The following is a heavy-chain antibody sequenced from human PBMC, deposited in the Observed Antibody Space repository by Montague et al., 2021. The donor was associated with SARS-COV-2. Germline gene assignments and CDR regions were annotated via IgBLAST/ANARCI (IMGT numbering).Heavy chain of an antibody. CDR3: ASSSYSSRWYYFDY. Sequence: IYYSGSTYYNPSLKSRVSISVDTSKKQLSLRLSSVTAADTAVYYCASSSYSSRWYYFDYWGQGTLVAVSS. CDR2: IYYSGST. V-gene: IGHV4-39*01. D-gene: IGHD6-13*01. J-gene: IGHJ4*02.